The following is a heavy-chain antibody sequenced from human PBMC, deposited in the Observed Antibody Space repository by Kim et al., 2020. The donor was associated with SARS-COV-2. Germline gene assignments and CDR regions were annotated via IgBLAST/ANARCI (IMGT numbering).Heavy chain of an antibody. CDR1: GFTFSSYE. D-gene: IGHD6-19*01. CDR2: ISSSGSTI. V-gene: IGHV3-48*03. J-gene: IGHJ4*02. Sequence: GGSLRLSCAASGFTFSSYEMNWVRQAPGKGLEWVSYISSSGSTIYYADSVKGRFTISRDNAKNSLYLQMNSLRAEDTAVYYCARERIAVAGSLIDYWGQGTLVTVSS. CDR3: ARERIAVAGSLIDY.